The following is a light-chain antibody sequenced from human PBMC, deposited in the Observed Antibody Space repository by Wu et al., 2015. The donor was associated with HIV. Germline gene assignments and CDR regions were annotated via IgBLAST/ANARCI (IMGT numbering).Light chain of an antibody. CDR1: QSISNY. Sequence: DIQMTQSPATLSASVGDRVTITCRASQSISNYLNWYQQKPGKAPKLLIYAASSLQSGVPSRFSGSGSGTDFTLTISSLQPEDFATYYCQXSYSTPGTLGQGTKLEIK. CDR2: AAS. CDR3: QXSYSTPGT. V-gene: IGKV1-39*01. J-gene: IGKJ2*02.